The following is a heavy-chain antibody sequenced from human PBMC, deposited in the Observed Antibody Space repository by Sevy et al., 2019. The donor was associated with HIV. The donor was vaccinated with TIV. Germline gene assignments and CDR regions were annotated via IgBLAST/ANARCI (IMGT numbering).Heavy chain of an antibody. D-gene: IGHD3-10*01. CDR2: ISHDGRNNK. Sequence: GGSLRLSCAASAFTFSTYAMHWVRQAPGKGLEWVAVISHDGRNNKYNADSVKGRFTISRDNSKNTLYLQMNSLRAEDTAIYYCARDRGEILSSAFNYWGQGTLVTVSS. V-gene: IGHV3-30*04. CDR3: ARDRGEILSSAFNY. CDR1: AFTFSTYA. J-gene: IGHJ4*02.